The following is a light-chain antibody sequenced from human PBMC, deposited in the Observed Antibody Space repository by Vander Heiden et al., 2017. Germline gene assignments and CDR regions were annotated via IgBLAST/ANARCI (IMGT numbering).Light chain of an antibody. CDR1: QGISSY. CDR2: AAS. CDR3: QQLNSYLIT. Sequence: DIQLTQSPSFLSASVGDRVTITRRASQGISSYLAWYQQKPGKAPKLLIYAASTLLSGVPSRFSGSGSGTEFTLTISSLQPEDFATYYCQQLNSYLITFGQGTRLEIK. J-gene: IGKJ5*01. V-gene: IGKV1-9*01.